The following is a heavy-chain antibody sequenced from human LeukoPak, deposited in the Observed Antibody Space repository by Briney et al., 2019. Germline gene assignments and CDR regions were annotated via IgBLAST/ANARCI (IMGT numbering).Heavy chain of an antibody. V-gene: IGHV3-30*02. CDR2: IRYDGSNK. CDR1: GFTFSSYG. D-gene: IGHD3-3*01. CDR3: ARDRFLEWLLSAFDI. Sequence: QPGGSLRLSCAASGFTFSSYGMHWVRQAPGKGLEWVAFIRYDGSNKYYADSVKGRFTISRDNSKNTLYLQMNSLRAEDTAVYYCARDRFLEWLLSAFDIWGQGTMVTVSS. J-gene: IGHJ3*02.